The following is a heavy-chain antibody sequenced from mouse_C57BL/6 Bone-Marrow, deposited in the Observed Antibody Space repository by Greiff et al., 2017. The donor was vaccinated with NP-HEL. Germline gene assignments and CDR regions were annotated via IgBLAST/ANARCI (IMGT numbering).Heavy chain of an antibody. CDR2: IYPGDGDT. D-gene: IGHD2-4*01. Sequence: QVQLKESGPELVKPGASVKISCKASGYAFSSSWMNWVKQRPGKGLEWIGRIYPGDGDTNYNGKFKGKATLTADKSSSTAYMQLSSLTSEDSAFYFCFYDYDVGFDYWGQGTTLTVSS. CDR1: GYAFSSSW. CDR3: FYDYDVGFDY. V-gene: IGHV1-82*01. J-gene: IGHJ2*01.